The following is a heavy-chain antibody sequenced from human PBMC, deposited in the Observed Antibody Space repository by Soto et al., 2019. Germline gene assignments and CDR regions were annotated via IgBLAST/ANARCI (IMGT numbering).Heavy chain of an antibody. V-gene: IGHV3-15*01. Sequence: EVQLVESGGGLVKPGGSLRLSCAASGITLSNAWMTWVRQAPGKGLEWVGRIKSKADGSTTEYGSPVKDRFIISRDASENTLDLQMHSLKTEDTAVYYCTTPRPGSHGYGYWGQGNLVTVSS. D-gene: IGHD3-16*01. CDR1: GITLSNAW. CDR2: IKSKADGSTT. J-gene: IGHJ4*02. CDR3: TTPRPGSHGYGY.